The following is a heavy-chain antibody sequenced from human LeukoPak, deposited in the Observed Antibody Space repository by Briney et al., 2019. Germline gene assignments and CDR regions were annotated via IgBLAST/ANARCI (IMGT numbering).Heavy chain of an antibody. CDR2: MNPNSGNT. CDR3: ASSTTVTGWFDP. CDR1: GYTFTSYD. Sequence: ASVKVSCKASGYTFTSYDINWVRQATGQGLEWMGRMNPNSGNTGYAQKFQGRVTMTRNTSISTAYMELSSQRSEDTAVYYCASSTTVTGWFDPWGQGTLVTVSS. J-gene: IGHJ5*02. D-gene: IGHD5/OR15-5a*01. V-gene: IGHV1-8*01.